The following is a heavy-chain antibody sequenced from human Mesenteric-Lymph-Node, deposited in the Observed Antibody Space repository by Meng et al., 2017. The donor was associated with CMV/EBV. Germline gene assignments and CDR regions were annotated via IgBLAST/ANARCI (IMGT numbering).Heavy chain of an antibody. CDR2: IYWHDDK. V-gene: IGHV2-5*01. Sequence: CPFSGFSLSAIPVGVGWIRQPPGQALEWLALIYWHDDKRYSPSLSHRLTITKDTSKNQVVLALTNMDPVDTATYYCARMDSSSAPNYWGQGTLVTVSS. D-gene: IGHD6-6*01. CDR1: GFSLSAIPVG. J-gene: IGHJ4*02. CDR3: ARMDSSSAPNY.